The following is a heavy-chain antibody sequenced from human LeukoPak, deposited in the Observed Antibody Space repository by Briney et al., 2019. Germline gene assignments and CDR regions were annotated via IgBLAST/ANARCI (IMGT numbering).Heavy chain of an antibody. J-gene: IGHJ6*02. V-gene: IGHV5-51*01. D-gene: IGHD6-6*01. CDR2: THPVDSDT. CDR3: ARLFPPEYSSSSPLGGMDV. CDR1: GYSFTSYW. Sequence: GESLKISCKGSGYSFTSYWIGWVRQMPGKGLEWMGITHPVDSDTRYRPSFQGQVTISADKSISTAYLQWSSLKASDTAMYYCARLFPPEYSSSSPLGGMDVWGQGTTVTVSS.